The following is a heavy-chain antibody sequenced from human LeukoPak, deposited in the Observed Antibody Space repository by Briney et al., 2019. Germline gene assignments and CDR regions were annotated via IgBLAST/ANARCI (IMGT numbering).Heavy chain of an antibody. V-gene: IGHV3-20*04. J-gene: IGHJ4*02. CDR2: INWNGGST. CDR1: GFTFDDYG. D-gene: IGHD6-13*01. CDR3: AKSKYSSSFPPDY. Sequence: GGSLRLSCAASGFTFDDYGMSWVRQAPGKGLEWVSGINWNGGSTGYADSVKGRFTISRNNAKNSLYLQMNSLRAEDTALYCCAKSKYSSSFPPDYWGQGTLVTVSS.